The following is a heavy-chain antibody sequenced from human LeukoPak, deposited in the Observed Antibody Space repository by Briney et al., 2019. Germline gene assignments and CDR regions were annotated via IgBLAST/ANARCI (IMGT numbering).Heavy chain of an antibody. CDR3: AAAFKYGSGSDYFDY. D-gene: IGHD3-10*01. CDR1: VYTFTPSY. Sequence: ASLRVSSTPSVYTFTPSYMHWVRQAPGQGREWMGWINPNSSGTNYAQKFRGRVTMTRDTSISTAYMELSRLRSDDTAVYCCAAAFKYGSGSDYFDYWGQGTLVTVSS. CDR2: INPNSSGT. J-gene: IGHJ4*02. V-gene: IGHV1-2*02.